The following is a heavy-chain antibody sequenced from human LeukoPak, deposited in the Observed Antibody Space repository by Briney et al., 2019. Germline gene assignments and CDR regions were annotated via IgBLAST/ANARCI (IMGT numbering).Heavy chain of an antibody. Sequence: ASVKVSCKASGYTFTSYAMHWVRQAPGQRLEWMGWISAGNGNTKYSQKFQGRVTITRDTSASTAYMELSSLRSEDTAVYYCARPMVRGVILWGLDYWGQGTLVTVSS. CDR1: GYTFTSYA. J-gene: IGHJ4*02. D-gene: IGHD3-10*01. CDR3: ARPMVRGVILWGLDY. CDR2: ISAGNGNT. V-gene: IGHV1-3*01.